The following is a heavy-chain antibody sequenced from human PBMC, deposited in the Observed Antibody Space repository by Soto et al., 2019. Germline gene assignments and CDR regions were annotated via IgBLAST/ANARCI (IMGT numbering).Heavy chain of an antibody. CDR3: AREAPRVPAAMKFRLWNWYFDL. CDR2: ISSSSSTI. V-gene: IGHV3-48*01. J-gene: IGHJ2*01. Sequence: EVQLVESGGGLVQPGGSLRLSCAASGFTFSSYSMNWVRQAPGKGLEWVSYISSSSSTIYYADSVKGRFTISRDNAKNSLYLQMNSLRAEDTAVYYCAREAPRVPAAMKFRLWNWYFDLWGRGTLVTVSS. D-gene: IGHD2-2*01. CDR1: GFTFSSYS.